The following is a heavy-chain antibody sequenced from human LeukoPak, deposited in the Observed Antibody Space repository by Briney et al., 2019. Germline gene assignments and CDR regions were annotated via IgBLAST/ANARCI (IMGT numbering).Heavy chain of an antibody. CDR1: GFTFRNYA. CDR3: AKDRDLDVANYFIGHP. D-gene: IGHD2/OR15-2a*01. J-gene: IGHJ5*02. Sequence: GGSLGLSCAASGFTFRNYAMSWVRQAPGKGLEWVSVISGSGVTTYYADSVKGRFTISRDNSKNTLYLQMNSLRAEDTAVYYCAKDRDLDVANYFIGHPWGQGTLVTVSS. V-gene: IGHV3-23*01. CDR2: ISGSGVTT.